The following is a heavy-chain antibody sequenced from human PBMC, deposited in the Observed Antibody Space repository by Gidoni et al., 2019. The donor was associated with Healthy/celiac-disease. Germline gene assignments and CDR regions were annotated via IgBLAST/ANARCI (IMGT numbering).Heavy chain of an antibody. CDR1: GGSISSSSYY. Sequence: SLTCTVSGGSISSSSYYWGWIRQPPGKGLEWIGSIYYSGSTYYNPSLKSRVTISVDTSKNQISLKLSSVTAADTAVYYCAREGRVGVAAAGTQDYWGQGTLVTVSS. V-gene: IGHV4-39*07. D-gene: IGHD6-13*01. J-gene: IGHJ4*02. CDR3: AREGRVGVAAAGTQDY. CDR2: IYYSGST.